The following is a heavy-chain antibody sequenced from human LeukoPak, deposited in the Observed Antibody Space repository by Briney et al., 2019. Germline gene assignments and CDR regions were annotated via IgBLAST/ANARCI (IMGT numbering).Heavy chain of an antibody. CDR3: ARHPQLQNYYDSSVYAFDI. J-gene: IGHJ3*02. Sequence: PSETLSLTCTVSGGSISSSSYYWSWIRQPPGKGLEWIGYIYYSGSTNYNPSLKSRVTISVDTSKNQFSLKLSSVTAADTAVYYCARHPQLQNYYDSSVYAFDIWGQGTMVTVSS. CDR2: IYYSGST. V-gene: IGHV4-61*05. CDR1: GGSISSSSYY. D-gene: IGHD3-22*01.